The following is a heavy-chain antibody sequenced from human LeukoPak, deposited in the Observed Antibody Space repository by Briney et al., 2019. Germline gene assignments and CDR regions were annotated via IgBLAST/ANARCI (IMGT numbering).Heavy chain of an antibody. CDR3: ARDSRYFGVVIIAPRGWFDP. D-gene: IGHD3-3*01. J-gene: IGHJ5*02. CDR1: GGSISSSSYY. V-gene: IGHV4-39*07. CDR2: IYYSGST. Sequence: PSETLSLTCTVSGGSISSSSYYWGWIRQPPGKALEWIGSIYYSGSTYYNPSLKSRVTISVDTSKNQFSLKLSSVTAADTAVYYCARDSRYFGVVIIAPRGWFDPWGQGTLVTVSS.